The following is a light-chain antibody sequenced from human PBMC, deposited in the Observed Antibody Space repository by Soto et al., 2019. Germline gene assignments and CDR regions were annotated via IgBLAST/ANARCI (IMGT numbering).Light chain of an antibody. Sequence: EIVLTQSPATLSLSPGEIATLSCRASQSVSTYLAWYQQKPGQAPRLLIYDASNRATGIPARFSGSGSETDFTLTISSLEPEDFAVYYCLQRKNWPLTFGGGTKVEIK. CDR3: LQRKNWPLT. CDR1: QSVSTY. CDR2: DAS. V-gene: IGKV3-11*01. J-gene: IGKJ4*01.